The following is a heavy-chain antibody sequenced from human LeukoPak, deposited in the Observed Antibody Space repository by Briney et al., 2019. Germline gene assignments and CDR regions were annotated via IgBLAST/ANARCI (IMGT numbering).Heavy chain of an antibody. V-gene: IGHV5-51*01. CDR1: GYSFTTYW. CDR3: ARVFGSGSYYNPFDY. J-gene: IGHJ4*02. Sequence: GESLKISCKVSGYSFTTYWIGWVRQMPGKGLEWMGIIYPGDSDTRYSPSFQGQVTISADKSISTAYLQWSSLKASDTAMYYCARVFGSGSYYNPFDYWGQGTLVTVSS. D-gene: IGHD3-10*01. CDR2: IYPGDSDT.